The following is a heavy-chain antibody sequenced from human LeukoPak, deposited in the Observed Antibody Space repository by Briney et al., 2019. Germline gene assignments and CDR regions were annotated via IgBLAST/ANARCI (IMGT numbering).Heavy chain of an antibody. Sequence: ASVKVSCKASGGTFRSYAISWVGQAPRQGLEWMGGIIPIFGTANYPQKFQGRVTITADESTSTAYMELSSLRSEDTAVHYCARGDIVVVPAAIYHAFDIWGQGTMVTVSS. J-gene: IGHJ3*02. D-gene: IGHD2-2*02. CDR3: ARGDIVVVPAAIYHAFDI. V-gene: IGHV1-69*13. CDR2: IIPIFGTA. CDR1: GGTFRSYA.